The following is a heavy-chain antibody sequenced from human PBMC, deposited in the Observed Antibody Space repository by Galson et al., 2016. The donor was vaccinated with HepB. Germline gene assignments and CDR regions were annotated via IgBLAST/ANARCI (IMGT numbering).Heavy chain of an antibody. CDR1: GASFTGYC. J-gene: IGHJ6*02. D-gene: IGHD3-10*01. CDR2: INHSGST. CDR3: ATSSGGRYFYYGLDV. V-gene: IGHV4-34*01. Sequence: SETLSLTCAVYGASFTGYCWSWIRQPPGKGLEWIGEINHSGSTKYNMPLKSRVTISVDPAKNQFSLKLTSVTAVDTAVYYCATSSGGRYFYYGLDVWGQGTTVTVSS.